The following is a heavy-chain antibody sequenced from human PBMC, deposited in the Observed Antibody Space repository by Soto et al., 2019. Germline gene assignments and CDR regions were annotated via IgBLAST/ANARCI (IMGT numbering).Heavy chain of an antibody. Sequence: ASVKVSCKASGFTFTSSAVQWVRQARGQRLEWIGWIVVGSGNTNYAQKFQERVTITRDMSTSTAYMELSSLRSEDTAVYYCAAMGPKMVYAMSGYYYGMDVWGQGTTVTVSS. J-gene: IGHJ6*02. D-gene: IGHD2-8*01. CDR3: AAMGPKMVYAMSGYYYGMDV. CDR2: IVVGSGNT. CDR1: GFTFTSSA. V-gene: IGHV1-58*01.